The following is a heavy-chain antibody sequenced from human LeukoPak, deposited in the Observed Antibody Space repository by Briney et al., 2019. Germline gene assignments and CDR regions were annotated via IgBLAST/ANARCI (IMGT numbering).Heavy chain of an antibody. CDR3: AREDTVTYYFDY. J-gene: IGHJ4*02. Sequence: ASVKVSCKASGYTFTSYYMHWVRQAPGQGLEWMGIINPSGGSTSYAQKFQGRATMTRDTSTSTAYMELSSLRSEDTAVYYCAREDTVTYYFDYWGQGTLVTVSS. D-gene: IGHD4-17*01. CDR2: INPSGGST. CDR1: GYTFTSYY. V-gene: IGHV1-46*01.